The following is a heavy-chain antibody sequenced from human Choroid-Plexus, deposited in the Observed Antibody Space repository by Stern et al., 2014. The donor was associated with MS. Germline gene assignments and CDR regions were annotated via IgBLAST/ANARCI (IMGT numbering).Heavy chain of an antibody. V-gene: IGHV1-2*02. Sequence: MQLVESDAEVTKPGASVKVSCRPSGYIFTAYYIHWVRQAPGQGLEWMGWINPNNGDTHYAQNFQGRVTMTRDTSLKTVYMEFSKLKSDDTALYFCARDRASAWYALDFWGQGTLVTVSS. CDR3: ARDRASAWYALDF. J-gene: IGHJ4*02. D-gene: IGHD6-19*01. CDR1: GYIFTAYY. CDR2: INPNNGDT.